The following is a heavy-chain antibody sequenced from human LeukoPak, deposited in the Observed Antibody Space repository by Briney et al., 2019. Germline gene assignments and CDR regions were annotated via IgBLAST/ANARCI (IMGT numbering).Heavy chain of an antibody. CDR2: ISRSSSYI. J-gene: IGHJ4*02. V-gene: IGHV3-21*01. Sequence: GGSLRLSCAASGFTLSTYSMYWVRQAPGKGLEWVSSISRSSSYISYADSVKGRFTIFRDNAKNTLYLQMNSLRAEDTAVYYCARGGGTGYCSSTSCLPYWGQGTLVTVSS. CDR3: ARGGGTGYCSSTSCLPY. D-gene: IGHD2-2*03. CDR1: GFTLSTYS.